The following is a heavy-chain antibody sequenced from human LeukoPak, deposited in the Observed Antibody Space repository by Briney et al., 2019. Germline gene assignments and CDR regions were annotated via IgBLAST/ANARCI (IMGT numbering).Heavy chain of an antibody. Sequence: GGSLRLSCAASGFTFSSYSMNWVRQAPGKGLEWVSYISSSSSTIYYADSVKGRFTISRDNAKNSLYLQMNSLRAEDTAVYYCARGTHYYYGSGLDYWGQGTLVTVSS. J-gene: IGHJ4*02. V-gene: IGHV3-48*01. CDR1: GFTFSSYS. D-gene: IGHD3-10*01. CDR2: ISSSSSTI. CDR3: ARGTHYYYGSGLDY.